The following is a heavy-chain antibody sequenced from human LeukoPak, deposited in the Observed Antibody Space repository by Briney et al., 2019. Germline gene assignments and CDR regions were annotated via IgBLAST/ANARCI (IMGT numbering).Heavy chain of an antibody. D-gene: IGHD2-15*01. CDR3: ARVIRVVVVAARDDSYYGMDV. V-gene: IGHV1-69*04. J-gene: IGHJ6*02. CDR2: IIPSLAIA. Sequence: SVKVSCKASGGTFSSSAISWVRQAPGQGLEWMGRIIPSLAIADYAQKFQGRVTIIADKSTSTAYMELSSLRSEDTAVYYCARVIRVVVVAARDDSYYGMDVWGQGTTVTVSS. CDR1: GGTFSSSA.